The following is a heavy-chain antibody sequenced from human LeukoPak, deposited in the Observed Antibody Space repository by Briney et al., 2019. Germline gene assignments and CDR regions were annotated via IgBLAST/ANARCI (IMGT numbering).Heavy chain of an antibody. CDR2: IYYSGST. Sequence: SETLSLTCTVSGGSISSYYWSWIRQPPGKGLEWIGYIYYSGSTNYNPSLKSRVTISVDTSKNQFSLKLRSVTAADTAVYYCARTHTGYCSSSSCIQTFDYWGQGTLVTVSS. D-gene: IGHD2-2*01. J-gene: IGHJ4*02. V-gene: IGHV4-59*12. CDR3: ARTHTGYCSSSSCIQTFDY. CDR1: GGSISSYY.